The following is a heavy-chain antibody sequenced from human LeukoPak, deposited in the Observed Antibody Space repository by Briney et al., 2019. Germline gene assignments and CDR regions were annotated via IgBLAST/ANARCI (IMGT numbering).Heavy chain of an antibody. D-gene: IGHD3-22*01. CDR1: GFRFSGSA. Sequence: GGSLRLSCAASGFRFSGSAMHWVRQASGKGLEWVGQIRSKANSYATVYAASVKGRFTISRDDSKNTAYLQMNSLKTEDTAVYYCTTDPPYDGSDYPGDYWGQGTLVTVSS. CDR3: TTDPPYDGSDYPGDY. V-gene: IGHV3-73*01. J-gene: IGHJ4*02. CDR2: IRSKANSYAT.